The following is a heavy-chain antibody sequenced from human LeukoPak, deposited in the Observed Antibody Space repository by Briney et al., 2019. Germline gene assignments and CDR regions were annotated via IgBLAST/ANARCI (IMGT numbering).Heavy chain of an antibody. CDR1: GYSISSGYY. Sequence: SETLSLTCTVSGYSISSGYYWGWIRQPPGKGLEWIGSIYHSGSTYYNPSLKSRVTISVDTSKNQFSLKLSSVTAADTAVYYCASLVGATTSWGQGTLVTVSS. CDR3: ASLVGATTS. J-gene: IGHJ5*02. D-gene: IGHD1-26*01. V-gene: IGHV4-38-2*02. CDR2: IYHSGST.